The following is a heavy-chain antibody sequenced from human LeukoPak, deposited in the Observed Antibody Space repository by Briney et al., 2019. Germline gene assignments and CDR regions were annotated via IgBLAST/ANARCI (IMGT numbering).Heavy chain of an antibody. Sequence: PGGSLRVSCAASEFTFSSHAMSWVRQAPGKGLDWVACVTGSGHRTYYADSVKGRFTISRDNSKSTVYLQMNSLRVEDTAVYYCARVAYSDFWSGYYVDSWGQGILVTVSS. D-gene: IGHD3-3*01. J-gene: IGHJ5*01. CDR2: VTGSGHRT. CDR3: ARVAYSDFWSGYYVDS. V-gene: IGHV3-23*01. CDR1: EFTFSSHA.